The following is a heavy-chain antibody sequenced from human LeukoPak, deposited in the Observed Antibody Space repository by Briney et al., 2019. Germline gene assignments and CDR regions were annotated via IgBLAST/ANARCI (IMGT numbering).Heavy chain of an antibody. V-gene: IGHV1-18*01. CDR2: ISAYNGNT. J-gene: IGHJ5*02. CDR3: ARDTRGYCSSTSCFAFDP. Sequence: ASVKVSCKASGGTFSSYAISWVRQAPGQGLEWMGWISAYNGNTNYAQKLQGRVTMTTDTSTSTAYMELRSLRSDDTAVYYCARDTRGYCSSTSCFAFDPWGQGTLVTVSS. CDR1: GGTFSSYA. D-gene: IGHD2-2*01.